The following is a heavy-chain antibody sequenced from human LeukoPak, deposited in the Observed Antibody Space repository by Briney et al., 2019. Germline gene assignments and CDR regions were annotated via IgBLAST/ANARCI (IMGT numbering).Heavy chain of an antibody. V-gene: IGHV3-43*02. CDR3: AKDRRPYSGSFLDY. J-gene: IGHJ4*02. CDR1: GFTFDDYA. Sequence: GGSLRLSCAASGFTFDDYAMHWVRQAPGKGLEGVSLISWDGSSTYYADSVKGRFTISRDNSKNSLYLQMNSLRTEDTALYYCAKDRRPYSGSFLDYWGQGTLVTVSS. D-gene: IGHD1-26*01. CDR2: ISWDGSST.